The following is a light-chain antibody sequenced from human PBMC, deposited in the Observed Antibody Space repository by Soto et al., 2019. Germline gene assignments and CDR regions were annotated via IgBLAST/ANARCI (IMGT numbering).Light chain of an antibody. CDR3: QQYGSSPPYT. V-gene: IGKV3-20*01. Sequence: EIVLTQSPGTLSLSPGERAALSCRASQCVSSSYLAWYQQKPGQAPMLRIYGASSRATGIPDRFSGSGSGTDFTLTISRLEPEDFAVYYCQQYGSSPPYTFGQGTKLEIK. CDR1: QCVSSSY. CDR2: GAS. J-gene: IGKJ2*01.